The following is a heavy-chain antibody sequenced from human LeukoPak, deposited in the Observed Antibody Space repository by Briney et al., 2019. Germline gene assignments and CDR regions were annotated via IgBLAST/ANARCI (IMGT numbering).Heavy chain of an antibody. Sequence: WETLSLTCAVYGGSFSGYYWSWVRQAPGKGLEWIGGINHSGSTNNNPSLKRGGTISVDKSKKQFSLKLRCVLAADGAVEYCSGGGTEKSFQNWGQGTLVTVSS. CDR2: INHSGST. CDR1: GGSFSGYY. D-gene: IGHD1-1*01. CDR3: SGGGTEKSFQN. V-gene: IGHV4-34*04. J-gene: IGHJ1*01.